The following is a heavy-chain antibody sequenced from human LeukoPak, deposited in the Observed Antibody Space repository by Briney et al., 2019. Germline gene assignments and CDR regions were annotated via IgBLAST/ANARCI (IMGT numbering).Heavy chain of an antibody. CDR1: GGTFSSYA. CDR3: ARGISTVTTAHPYYFDY. J-gene: IGHJ4*02. Sequence: ASVKVSCKASGGTFSSYAISWVRQAPGQGLEWMGRIIPIFGTANYAQKFQGRVTITTDESTSTAYMEPSSLRSEDTAVYYCARGISTVTTAHPYYFDYWGQGTLVTVSS. V-gene: IGHV1-69*05. D-gene: IGHD4-11*01. CDR2: IIPIFGTA.